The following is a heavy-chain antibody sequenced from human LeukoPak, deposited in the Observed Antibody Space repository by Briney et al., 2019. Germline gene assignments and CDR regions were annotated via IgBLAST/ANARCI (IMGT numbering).Heavy chain of an antibody. CDR1: GYTFTSCD. J-gene: IGHJ5*02. CDR2: MNPNSGNT. Sequence: GASVKVSCKASGYTFTSCDINWVRQATGQGLEWMGWMNPNSGNTGYAHKFQGRVTITRNTSISTAYMELSSLRSEDTAVYYCARRYSSGWYNWFDPWGQGTLVTVSS. CDR3: ARRYSSGWYNWFDP. D-gene: IGHD6-19*01. V-gene: IGHV1-8*03.